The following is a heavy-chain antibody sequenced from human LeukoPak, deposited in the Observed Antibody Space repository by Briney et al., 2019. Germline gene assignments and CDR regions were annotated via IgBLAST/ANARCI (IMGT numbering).Heavy chain of an antibody. CDR3: ARVGGASHIVVVTATPQHNWFDP. CDR1: GGSISSGGYY. CDR2: IYYSGST. J-gene: IGHJ5*02. D-gene: IGHD2-21*02. Sequence: SQTLSLTCTVSGGSISSGGYYWSWIRQHPGKGLEWIGYIYYSGSTYYTPSLKSRVTISVDTSKNQFSLKLSSVTAADTAVYYCARVGGASHIVVVTATPQHNWFDPWGQGTLVTVSS. V-gene: IGHV4-31*03.